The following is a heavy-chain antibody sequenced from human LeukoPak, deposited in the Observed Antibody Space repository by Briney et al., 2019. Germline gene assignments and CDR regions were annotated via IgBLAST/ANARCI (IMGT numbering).Heavy chain of an antibody. CDR1: GGSISSGSYY. CDR3: ARITFVVEGYGMDV. D-gene: IGHD2-21*01. Sequence: TSETLSLTCTVSGGSISSGSYYWSWIRQPAGKGLEWIGRIYTSGSTNYNPSLKSRVTISVDTSKNQISLSLSSVTAADTAVYYCARITFVVEGYGMDVWGQGTTVTVSS. J-gene: IGHJ6*02. V-gene: IGHV4-61*02. CDR2: IYTSGST.